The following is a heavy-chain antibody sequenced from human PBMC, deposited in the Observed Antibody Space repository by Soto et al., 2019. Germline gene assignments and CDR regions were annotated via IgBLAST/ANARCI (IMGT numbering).Heavy chain of an antibody. Sequence: ASVKVSCKASGYTFTSYGFSWVRQAPGQGLEWMGWISAYNGNTNYAQKLQGRVTMTTDTSTSTAYMELRSLRSDDTAVYYCARGGGDASLVHDAFDIWGQGTMVTVSS. J-gene: IGHJ3*02. CDR1: GYTFTSYG. CDR2: ISAYNGNT. CDR3: ARGGGDASLVHDAFDI. V-gene: IGHV1-18*01. D-gene: IGHD2-21*01.